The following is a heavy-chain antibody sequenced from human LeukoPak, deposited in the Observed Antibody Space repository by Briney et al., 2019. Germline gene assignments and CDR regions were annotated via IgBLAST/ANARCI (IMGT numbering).Heavy chain of an antibody. V-gene: IGHV7-4-1*02. J-gene: IGHJ3*02. Sequence: ASVKVSCKASGYTFTSYAMHWVRQAPGQGLEWMGWINTNTGNPTYAQGFTGRFVFSLDTSVSTAYLQISSLKAEDTAVYYCAWSYYDILTGFPADAFDIWGQGTMVTVSS. CDR3: AWSYYDILTGFPADAFDI. CDR1: GYTFTSYA. CDR2: INTNTGNP. D-gene: IGHD3-9*01.